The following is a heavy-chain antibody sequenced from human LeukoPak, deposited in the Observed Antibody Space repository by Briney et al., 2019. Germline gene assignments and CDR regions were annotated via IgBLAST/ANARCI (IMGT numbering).Heavy chain of an antibody. CDR3: ARDRAARDWFDP. Sequence: GASVKVSCKASGYTFTSYGISWVRQAPGQGLEWMGGIIPIFGTANYAQKFQGRVTITADESTSTAYMELSSLRSEDTAVYYCARDRAARDWFDPWGQGTLVTVSS. V-gene: IGHV1-69*13. J-gene: IGHJ5*02. CDR1: GYTFTSYG. D-gene: IGHD6-13*01. CDR2: IIPIFGTA.